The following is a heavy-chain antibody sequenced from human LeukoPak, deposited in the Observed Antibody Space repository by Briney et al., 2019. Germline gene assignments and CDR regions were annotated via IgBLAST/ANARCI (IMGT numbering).Heavy chain of an antibody. CDR3: ARSEYQLPETPYYYYYMDV. CDR2: IIPIFGTA. J-gene: IGHJ6*03. V-gene: IGHV1-69*13. CDR1: GGTFSSYA. D-gene: IGHD2-2*01. Sequence: GASVKVSCKASGGTFSSYAISWVRRAPGQGLEWMGGIIPIFGTANYAQKFQGRVTITADESTSTAYMELSSLRSEDTAVYYCARSEYQLPETPYYYYYMDVWGKGTTVTVSS.